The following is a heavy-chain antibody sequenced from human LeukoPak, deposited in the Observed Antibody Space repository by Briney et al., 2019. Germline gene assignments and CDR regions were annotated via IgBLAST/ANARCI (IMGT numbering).Heavy chain of an antibody. Sequence: GGSLRLSCVASGFAFDSYWMGWVRQAPGKGLEWVANIKQDGGEKHYVDSVKGRFIISRDNARNSLYLQMNNLRVEDTAVYYCARRYFDLWGRGTLVTVSS. CDR3: ARRYFDL. CDR1: GFAFDSYW. CDR2: IKQDGGEK. J-gene: IGHJ2*01. V-gene: IGHV3-7*03.